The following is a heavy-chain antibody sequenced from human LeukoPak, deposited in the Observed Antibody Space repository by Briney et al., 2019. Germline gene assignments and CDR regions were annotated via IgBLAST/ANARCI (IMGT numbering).Heavy chain of an antibody. CDR2: IKSDGSST. D-gene: IGHD4-17*01. CDR1: GFTFSNYW. V-gene: IGHV3-74*01. J-gene: IGHJ4*02. CDR3: ARDPFYGDADFDY. Sequence: GGSLRLSCAATGFTFSNYWMSWFRQAPGKGLVWVSRIKSDGSSTTYADSVKGRFTISRDNAKNMVYLQMNSLRAEDTAVYYCARDPFYGDADFDYWGQGTLVTVSS.